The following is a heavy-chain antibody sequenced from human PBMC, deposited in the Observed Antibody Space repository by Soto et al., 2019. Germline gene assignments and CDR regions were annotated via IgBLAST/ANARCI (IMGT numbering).Heavy chain of an antibody. CDR3: ARGPGLKSGSYYKRPFNY. Sequence: QVQLVQSGAEVKKPGSSVKVSCKASGGTFSSYAISWVRQSPGQGLEWMGGIIPIFGTANYAHKFQGRVTITAVESTSTAYMELSRLRSEDTAVYYCARGPGLKSGSYYKRPFNYWGQGTLVTVSS. J-gene: IGHJ4*02. D-gene: IGHD3-10*01. V-gene: IGHV1-69*01. CDR2: IIPIFGTA. CDR1: GGTFSSYA.